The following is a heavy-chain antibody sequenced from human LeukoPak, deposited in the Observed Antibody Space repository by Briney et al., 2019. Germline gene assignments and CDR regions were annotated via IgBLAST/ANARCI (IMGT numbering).Heavy chain of an antibody. J-gene: IGHJ5*02. V-gene: IGHV4-59*08. D-gene: IGHD3/OR15-3a*01. CDR2: IHHNGFI. Sequence: SETLSLTCTVFGDSITYYYWNWIRQSPAEGLEWIGYIHHNGFINYNLSLKSRVTISLDRSRNQFSLKMTSVTAADTAVYYCARRWTQRKGWNWLDPWGQGILVTVSS. CDR1: GDSITYYY. CDR3: ARRWTQRKGWNWLDP.